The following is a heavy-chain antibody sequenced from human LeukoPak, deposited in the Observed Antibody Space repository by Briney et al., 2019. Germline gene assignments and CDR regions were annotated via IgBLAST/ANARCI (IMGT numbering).Heavy chain of an antibody. CDR2: ISGSGGST. CDR1: GFRFSNYA. J-gene: IGHJ4*02. D-gene: IGHD5-18*01. CDR3: AKVVGYSYGLFDY. Sequence: GGSLRLSCAASGFRFSNYAMSWVRQAPRKGLQWVSAISGSGGSTYYADSVKGRFTIPRDNSKNTLYLQMNSLRAEDTAVYYCAKVVGYSYGLFDYWGQGTLVTVSS. V-gene: IGHV3-23*01.